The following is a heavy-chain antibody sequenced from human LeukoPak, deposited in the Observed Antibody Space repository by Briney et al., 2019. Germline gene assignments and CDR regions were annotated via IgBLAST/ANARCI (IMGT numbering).Heavy chain of an antibody. CDR2: ISSSSSYI. Sequence: GGSLRLSCAASGFTFSSYSMNWVRQAPGKGLEWVSSISSSSSYIYYADSVKGRFTISRDNAKNSLYLQMNSLKTEDTAVYYCTTDLTMIVVVTKSDYWGQGTLVTVSS. CDR3: TTDLTMIVVVTKSDY. J-gene: IGHJ4*02. CDR1: GFTFSSYS. D-gene: IGHD3-22*01. V-gene: IGHV3-21*03.